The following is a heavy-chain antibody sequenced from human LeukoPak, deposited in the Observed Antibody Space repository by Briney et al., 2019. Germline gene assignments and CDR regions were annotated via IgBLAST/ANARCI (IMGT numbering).Heavy chain of an antibody. D-gene: IGHD4-17*01. CDR3: ARANEYGDYVAPWGNWCFDL. V-gene: IGHV3-23*01. CDR2: ISGSGGST. CDR1: GFAFSSYA. Sequence: PGGSLRLSCAASGFAFSSYAMSWVRQAPGKGLEWVSAISGSGGSTYYADSVKGRFTISRDNSKNTLYLQMNSLRAEDTAVYYCARANEYGDYVAPWGNWCFDLWGRGTLVTVSS. J-gene: IGHJ2*01.